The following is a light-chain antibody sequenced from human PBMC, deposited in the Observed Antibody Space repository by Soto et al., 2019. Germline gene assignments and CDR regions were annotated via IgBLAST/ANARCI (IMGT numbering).Light chain of an antibody. CDR3: LLFYSGTCV. CDR1: TGAVTSGHY. Sequence: QAVVTQEPSLTVSPGGTVTLTCGSSTGAVTSGHYPYWFQQKPGQAPRTLIYDTNNKHSWTPARFSGSLLGGKAALTLSGAQPEDEAEYYCLLFYSGTCVFGTGTKVTVL. CDR2: DTN. J-gene: IGLJ1*01. V-gene: IGLV7-46*01.